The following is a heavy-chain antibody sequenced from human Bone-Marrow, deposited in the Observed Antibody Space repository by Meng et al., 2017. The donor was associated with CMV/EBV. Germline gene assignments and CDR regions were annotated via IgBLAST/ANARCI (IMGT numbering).Heavy chain of an antibody. D-gene: IGHD6-19*01. Sequence: QLQLQESGPGLVKPSATLSLTRTVSGGSISSSSYYWGWIRQPPGKGLEWIGSIYYSGSTYYNPSLKSRVTISVDTSKNQFSLKLSSVTAADTAVYYCARDVGYSSGWPLDYWGQGTLVTVSA. CDR2: IYYSGST. CDR1: GGSISSSSYY. CDR3: ARDVGYSSGWPLDY. J-gene: IGHJ4*02. V-gene: IGHV4-39*07.